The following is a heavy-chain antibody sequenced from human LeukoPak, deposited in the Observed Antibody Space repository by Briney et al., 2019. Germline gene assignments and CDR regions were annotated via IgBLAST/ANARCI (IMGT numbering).Heavy chain of an antibody. J-gene: IGHJ4*02. D-gene: IGHD3-10*01. CDR3: AINDGSGSYYKSDY. CDR2: INQSGSA. V-gene: IGHV4-34*01. CDR1: GESFSGYY. Sequence: SETLSLTCAVYGESFSGYYWSWIRQPPGKGLEWIGEINQSGSANYNPSLKSRVTISIDTSKNQFSLKLNSVTAADTAVYYCAINDGSGSYYKSDYWGQGTLVTVS.